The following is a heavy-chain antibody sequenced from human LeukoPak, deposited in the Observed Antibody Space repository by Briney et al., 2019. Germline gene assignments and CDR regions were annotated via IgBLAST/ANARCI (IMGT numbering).Heavy chain of an antibody. CDR2: INPSGGST. CDR3: ARERLTMIRGVTRDAFDI. V-gene: IGHV1-46*01. D-gene: IGHD3-10*01. Sequence: ASVKVSCKASGYTSTNYYLHWVRQAPGRGLEWMGIINPSGGSTSYAQKFQGRVTMTSDTSTNTVYMELSSLRSEDTAVYYCARERLTMIRGVTRDAFDIWGQGTMVTVSS. J-gene: IGHJ3*02. CDR1: GYTSTNYY.